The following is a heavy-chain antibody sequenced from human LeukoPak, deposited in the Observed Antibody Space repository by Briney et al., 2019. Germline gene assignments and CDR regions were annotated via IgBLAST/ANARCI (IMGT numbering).Heavy chain of an antibody. J-gene: IGHJ5*02. Sequence: PGRSLRLSCAASGFTFSSYAMHWVRQAPGKGLEWVAVISYDGSNKYYADSVKGRFTISRDNSKNTLYLQVNSLRAEDTAVYYCASTVTTSFGWFDPWGQGTLVTVSS. D-gene: IGHD4-11*01. V-gene: IGHV3-30*01. CDR2: ISYDGSNK. CDR3: ASTVTTSFGWFDP. CDR1: GFTFSSYA.